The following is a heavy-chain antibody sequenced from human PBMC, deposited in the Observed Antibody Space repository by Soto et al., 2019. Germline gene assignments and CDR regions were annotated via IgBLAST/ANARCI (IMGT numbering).Heavy chain of an antibody. D-gene: IGHD4-4*01. CDR1: GGSISSGGYS. V-gene: IGHV4-30-2*01. CDR2: IYHSGST. Sequence: PSETLSLTCAVSGGSISSGGYSWSWIRQPPGKGLEWIGYIYHSGSTYYNPSLKSRVTISVDRSKNQFSLKLSSVTAADTAVYFCARGTVSDIFDYWGQGTLVTVSS. J-gene: IGHJ4*02. CDR3: ARGTVSDIFDY.